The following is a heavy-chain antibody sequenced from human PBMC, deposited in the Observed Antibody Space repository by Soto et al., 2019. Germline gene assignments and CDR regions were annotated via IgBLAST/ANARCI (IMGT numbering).Heavy chain of an antibody. CDR2: ISHSGST. V-gene: IGHV4-30-2*01. CDR3: AHGAAMVDY. CDR1: GGSISSGGYS. D-gene: IGHD5-18*01. Sequence: QLQLQESGSGLVKPSQTLSLTCAVSGGSISSGGYSWSWIRQPPGKGLECIGYISHSGSTYYNPSLKSRVTTSLDRSKNQFSLKLSSVTAADTAVYYCAHGAAMVDYWGQGTLVTVSS. J-gene: IGHJ4*02.